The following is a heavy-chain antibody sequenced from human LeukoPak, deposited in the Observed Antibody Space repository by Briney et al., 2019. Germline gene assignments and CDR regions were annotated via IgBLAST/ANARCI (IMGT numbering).Heavy chain of an antibody. CDR3: ARARPDLIFDY. Sequence: SETLSLTCTVSGGSISSGDYYWSWIRRPPGKGLEWIGYIYYSGSTYYNPSLKSRVTISVDTSKNQFSLKLSSVTAADTAVYYCARARPDLIFDYWGQGTLVTVSS. CDR2: IYYSGST. CDR1: GGSISSGDYY. D-gene: IGHD6-6*01. J-gene: IGHJ4*02. V-gene: IGHV4-30-4*01.